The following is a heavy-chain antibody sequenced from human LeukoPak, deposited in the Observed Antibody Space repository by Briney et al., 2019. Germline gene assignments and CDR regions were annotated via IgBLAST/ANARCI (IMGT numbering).Heavy chain of an antibody. J-gene: IGHJ4*02. V-gene: IGHV4-59*08. D-gene: IGHD3-3*01. CDR2: IYYSGST. CDR3: ARAGCLAHYDFWSGYCSRPNLNFDY. CDR1: GGSISSYY. Sequence: SETLSLTCTVSGGSISSYYWSWIRQPPGKGLEWIGYIYYSGSTNYNPSLKSRVTISVGTSKNQFSLKLSSVTAADTAVYYCARAGCLAHYDFWSGYCSRPNLNFDYWGQGTLVTVSS.